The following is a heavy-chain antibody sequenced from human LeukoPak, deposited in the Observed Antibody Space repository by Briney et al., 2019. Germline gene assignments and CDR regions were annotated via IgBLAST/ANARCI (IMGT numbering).Heavy chain of an antibody. CDR1: GFTFSSYE. Sequence: GGSLRLSCAASGFTFSSYEMNWVRQAPGKGLEWVSYISSSGSTIYYADSVKGRFPISRDNAKNSLYLQMNSLRAEDTAVYYCARENYYDSSGYGMDVWGQGTTVTVSS. D-gene: IGHD3-22*01. V-gene: IGHV3-48*03. CDR3: ARENYYDSSGYGMDV. CDR2: ISSSGSTI. J-gene: IGHJ6*02.